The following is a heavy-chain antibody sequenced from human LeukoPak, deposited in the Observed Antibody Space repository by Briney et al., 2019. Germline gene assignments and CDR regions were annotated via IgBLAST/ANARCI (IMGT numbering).Heavy chain of an antibody. J-gene: IGHJ4*02. V-gene: IGHV3-7*03. CDR2: IKQDGSKK. D-gene: IGHD6-13*01. Sequence: GGSLRLSCAASGFTFSDYWMSWVRQTPGKGLEWMGNIKQDGSKKYYVDSVKGRFTISRDNAKNSLYLQMNSLRAEDTAIYYCARSLPYGTTWYGRSDFWGQGTLVTVSS. CDR1: GFTFSDYW. CDR3: ARSLPYGTTWYGRSDF.